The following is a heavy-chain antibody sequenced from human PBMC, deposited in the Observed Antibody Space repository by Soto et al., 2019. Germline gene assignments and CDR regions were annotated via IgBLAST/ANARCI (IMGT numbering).Heavy chain of an antibody. CDR2: ISGSGGST. CDR1: GFTFSSYA. J-gene: IGHJ6*02. CDR3: AKGTPGSGFYDFWSGYYIEGYYYYYGMDV. V-gene: IGHV3-23*01. D-gene: IGHD3-3*01. Sequence: GSLRLSCAASGFTFSSYAMSWVRQAPGKGLEWVSAISGSGGSTYYADSVKGRFTISRDNSKNTLYLQMNSLRAEDTAVYYCAKGTPGSGFYDFWSGYYIEGYYYYYGMDVWGQGTTVTVSS.